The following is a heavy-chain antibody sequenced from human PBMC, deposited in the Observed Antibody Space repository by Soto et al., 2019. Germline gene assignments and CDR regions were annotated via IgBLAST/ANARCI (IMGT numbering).Heavy chain of an antibody. J-gene: IGHJ4*02. D-gene: IGHD3-10*01. CDR2: ISSSSSYT. CDR3: ARTRSGPDDY. Sequence: GSLRLSCAAPGFTFSDYYMSWIRQAPGKGLEWVSYISSSSSYTNYADSVKGRFTISRDNAKNSLYLQMNSLRAEDTAVYYCARTRSGPDDYWGQGTLVTVSS. CDR1: GFTFSDYY. V-gene: IGHV3-11*06.